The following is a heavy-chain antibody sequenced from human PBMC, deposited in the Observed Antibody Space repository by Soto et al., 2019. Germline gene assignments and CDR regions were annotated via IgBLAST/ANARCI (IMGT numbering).Heavy chain of an antibody. CDR3: AREMARGSSSWSSVGAFDI. D-gene: IGHD6-13*01. V-gene: IGHV1-2*04. CDR1: GYTFTGYY. J-gene: IGHJ3*02. CDR2: INPNSGGT. Sequence: ASVKVSCEASGYTFTGYYMHWVRQAPGQGLEWMGWINPNSGGTNYAQKFQGWVTMTRDTSISTAYMELSRLRSDDTAVYYCAREMARGSSSWSSVGAFDIWGQGTMVTVSS.